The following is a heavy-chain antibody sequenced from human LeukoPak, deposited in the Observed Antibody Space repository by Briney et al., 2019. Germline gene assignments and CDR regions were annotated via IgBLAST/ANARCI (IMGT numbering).Heavy chain of an antibody. V-gene: IGHV3-23*01. CDR2: ISGSGGST. CDR3: AKDHSHCSGGSCSGFDY. D-gene: IGHD2-15*01. CDR1: GFTFSSYA. J-gene: IGHJ4*02. Sequence: GGSLRLPCAASGFTFSSYAMSWVRQAPGKGLEWVSAISGSGGSTYYADSVKGRFTISRDNSKNTLYLQMNSLRAEDTAVYYCAKDHSHCSGGSCSGFDYWGQGTLVTVSS.